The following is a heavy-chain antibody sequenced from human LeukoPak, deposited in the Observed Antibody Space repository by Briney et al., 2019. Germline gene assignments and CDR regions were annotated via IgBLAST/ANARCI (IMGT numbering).Heavy chain of an antibody. V-gene: IGHV1-69*13. CDR2: IIPIFGTA. CDR1: GGTFSSYA. CDR3: ARSRYYDYVWGLYYFDY. Sequence: SVKVSCKASGGTFSSYAISWVRQAPGHGLEWMGGIIPIFGTANYAQKFQGRVTITADESTSTAYMELSSLRSEDTAVYYCARSRYYDYVWGLYYFDYWGQGTLVTVSS. J-gene: IGHJ4*02. D-gene: IGHD3-16*01.